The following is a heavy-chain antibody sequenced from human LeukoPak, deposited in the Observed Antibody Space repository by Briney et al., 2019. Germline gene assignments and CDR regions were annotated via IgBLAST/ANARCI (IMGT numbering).Heavy chain of an antibody. CDR1: GFTFSSYW. D-gene: IGHD3-10*01. Sequence: GSLRLSCAAAGFTFSSYWMHWVRQAPGKGLVWVSRINSDGSSTSYADSVKGRFTISRDNAMNTLYLQMNRLRAEDTAVYYCAWVRGYYYHGLDVTGEGTTVTVSS. CDR2: INSDGSST. V-gene: IGHV3-74*01. CDR3: AWVRGYYYHGLDV. J-gene: IGHJ6*04.